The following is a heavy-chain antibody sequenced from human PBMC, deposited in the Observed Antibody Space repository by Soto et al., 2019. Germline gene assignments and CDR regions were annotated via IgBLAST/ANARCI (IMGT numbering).Heavy chain of an antibody. CDR3: ARGPGDRGWDRAFDI. V-gene: IGHV5-51*01. CDR1: GYSFTSYW. CDR2: IYPGGSDT. J-gene: IGHJ3*02. D-gene: IGHD1-26*01. Sequence: PGESLKISCKGSGYSFTSYWIVRVRQMPGKGLEWMGIIYPGGSDTRYSPSFQGQVTISADKSISTAYLQWSSLKASDTAMYYCARGPGDRGWDRAFDIWGQGTMVTVSS.